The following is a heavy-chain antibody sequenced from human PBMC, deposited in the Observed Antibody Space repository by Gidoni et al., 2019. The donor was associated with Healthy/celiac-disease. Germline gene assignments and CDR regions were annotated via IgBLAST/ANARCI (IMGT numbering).Heavy chain of an antibody. D-gene: IGHD6-6*01. Sequence: QVQLVQSGAEVKKPGASVKVSCKASGYTFTGYYMHWVRQAPGQGLEWMGWINPNSGGTNYAQKFQGWVTMTRDTSISTAYMELSRLRSDDTAVYYCAREGGDSSSNWYAFDIWGQGTMVTVSS. V-gene: IGHV1-2*04. CDR1: GYTFTGYY. CDR3: AREGGDSSSNWYAFDI. J-gene: IGHJ3*02. CDR2: INPNSGGT.